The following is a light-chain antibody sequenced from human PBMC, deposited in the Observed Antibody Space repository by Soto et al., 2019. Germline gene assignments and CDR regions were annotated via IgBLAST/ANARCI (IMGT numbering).Light chain of an antibody. J-gene: IGKJ3*01. V-gene: IGKV1-5*03. CDR3: QQYNSGGFT. CDR1: QSISSW. Sequence: DIQMTQSPSTLSASVGDRVTITCRASQSISSWLAWYQQKPGKAPKLLIYKASSLESGVPSRFSGSGSGTEITLTISSLQPDDFATYYCQQYNSGGFTFGPGTKVDIK. CDR2: KAS.